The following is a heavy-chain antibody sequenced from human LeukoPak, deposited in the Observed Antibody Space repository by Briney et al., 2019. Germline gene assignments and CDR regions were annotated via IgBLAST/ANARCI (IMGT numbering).Heavy chain of an antibody. CDR2: ISGSGGST. J-gene: IGHJ4*02. CDR3: ARGTYYDFWSSYDN. Sequence: GGSLRLSCAASGFTFSSYAMSWVRQAPGKGLEWVSAISGSGGSTYYADSVKGRFTISRDNSMNTLYLQMNSLRAEDTAVYYCARGTYYDFWSSYDNWGQGTLVTVSS. CDR1: GFTFSSYA. V-gene: IGHV3-23*01. D-gene: IGHD3-3*01.